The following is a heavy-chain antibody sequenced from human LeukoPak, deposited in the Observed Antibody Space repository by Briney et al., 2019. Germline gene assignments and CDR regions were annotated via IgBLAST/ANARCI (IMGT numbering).Heavy chain of an antibody. D-gene: IGHD1-26*01. Sequence: GGSLRLSCEASGFTFSSYAMSWVRQAPGKGLEWVSFFYGGDSTYYAESVRGRFTISRDSSKNTLYLLMNSLIPEDTAVYYCARDGISGLGYWGQGTLVTVSS. J-gene: IGHJ4*02. CDR3: ARDGISGLGY. V-gene: IGHV3-53*01. CDR2: FYGGDST. CDR1: GFTFSSYA.